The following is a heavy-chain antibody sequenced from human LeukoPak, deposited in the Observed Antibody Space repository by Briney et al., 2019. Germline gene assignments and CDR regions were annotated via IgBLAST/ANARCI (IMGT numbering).Heavy chain of an antibody. D-gene: IGHD3-9*01. V-gene: IGHV3-23*01. CDR2: ISGSGGST. J-gene: IGHJ4*02. CDR3: AKDRSLILRYFDWSFDY. CDR1: GFTFSSYA. Sequence: SGGSLGLSCAASGFTFSSYAMNWVRQAPGKGLEWVSAISGSGGSTYYADSVQGRFTISRDNSKNTLYLQMNSLRAEDTAVYYCAKDRSLILRYFDWSFDYWGQGTLVTVSS.